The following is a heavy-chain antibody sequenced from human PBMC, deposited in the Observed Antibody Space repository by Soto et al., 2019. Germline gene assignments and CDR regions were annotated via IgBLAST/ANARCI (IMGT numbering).Heavy chain of an antibody. Sequence: PSETLSLTCSISGGSISSGSYYWSWIRQHPEKGLEWIGYIHNNGATSYNPSLSSRVTISADTSKTRYSLSVYSVTVADTALYYCAREGARSYWFDTWGQGLLVTVSS. CDR2: IHNNGAT. CDR3: AREGARSYWFDT. V-gene: IGHV4-31*03. J-gene: IGHJ5*02. CDR1: GGSISSGSYY.